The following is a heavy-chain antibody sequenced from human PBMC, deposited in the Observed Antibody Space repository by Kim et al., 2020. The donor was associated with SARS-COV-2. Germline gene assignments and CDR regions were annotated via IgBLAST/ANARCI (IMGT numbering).Heavy chain of an antibody. D-gene: IGHD2-2*01. CDR3: ARGSLMVVPGAIVEHLDL. V-gene: IGHV3-11*01. CDR2: VSSNGRTI. Sequence: GGSLRLSCEGSGFAFSDYDMSWIRQAPDKGLEWVSHVSSNGRTIYYGASVKGRFVVSRDNAGNSLYLHLNNLRADDTALYYCARGSLMVVPGAIVEHLDLWGRGTLVSVSS. J-gene: IGHJ2*01. CDR1: GFAFSDYD.